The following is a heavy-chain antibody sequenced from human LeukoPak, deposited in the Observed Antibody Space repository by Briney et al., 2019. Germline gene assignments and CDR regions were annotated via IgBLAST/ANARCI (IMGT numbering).Heavy chain of an antibody. CDR2: INHSGST. D-gene: IGHD6-19*01. Sequence: SETLSLTCAVYGGSFSGYYWSWIRQPPGKGLEWIGEINHSGSTNYNPSLKSRVTISVDTSKNQFTLKLSSVTAADTAVYYCARGSRAVAGTRILNWFDPWGQGTLVTVSS. V-gene: IGHV4-34*01. J-gene: IGHJ5*02. CDR1: GGSFSGYY. CDR3: ARGSRAVAGTRILNWFDP.